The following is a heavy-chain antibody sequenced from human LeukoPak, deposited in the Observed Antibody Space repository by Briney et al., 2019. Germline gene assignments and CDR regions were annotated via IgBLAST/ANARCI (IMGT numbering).Heavy chain of an antibody. CDR1: GASISSYY. CDR2: IYHTGSA. CDR3: ARVAYGSGNQTFYYYGMDV. Sequence: SETLSLTCTVSGASISSYYWSWIRQPPGKGLEWIGYIYHTGSANSNASLKSRVTISVDTSKNQFSLKLRSVTAADTAVYYCARVAYGSGNQTFYYYGMDVWGQGTTVTVSS. V-gene: IGHV4-59*01. J-gene: IGHJ6*02. D-gene: IGHD3-10*01.